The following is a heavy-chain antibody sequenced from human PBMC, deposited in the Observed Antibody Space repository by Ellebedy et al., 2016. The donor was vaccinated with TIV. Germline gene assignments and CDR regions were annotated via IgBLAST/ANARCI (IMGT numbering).Heavy chain of an antibody. CDR1: AYTFVNYG. CDR3: ARGDWGSILSGFFDL. J-gene: IGHJ2*01. V-gene: IGHV1-18*01. CDR2: ISTNNGNT. D-gene: IGHD7-27*01. Sequence: AASVKVSCKSSAYTFVNYGITWVRQAPGQGLEWLGWISTNNGNTNYAPNFQDRFTMTTDKSTSTAFMDLRNLKSDDTAVYSCARGDWGSILSGFFDLWGRGTLVTVSS.